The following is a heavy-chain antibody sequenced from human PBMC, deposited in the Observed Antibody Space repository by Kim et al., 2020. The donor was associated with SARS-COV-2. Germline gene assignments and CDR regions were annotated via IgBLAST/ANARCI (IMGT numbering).Heavy chain of an antibody. J-gene: IGHJ6*02. Sequence: SVKVSCKASGGTFSSYAISWVRQAPGQGLEWMGGIIPIFGTANYAQKFQGRVTITADESTSTAYMELSSLRSEDTAVYYCAISPRTGDFWSGYKPLSTTWYGMDVWGQGTTVTVSS. CDR1: GGTFSSYA. V-gene: IGHV1-69*13. CDR2: IIPIFGTA. CDR3: AISPRTGDFWSGYKPLSTTWYGMDV. D-gene: IGHD3-3*01.